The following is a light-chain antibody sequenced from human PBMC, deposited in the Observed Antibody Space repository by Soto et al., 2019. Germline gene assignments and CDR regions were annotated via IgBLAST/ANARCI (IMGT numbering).Light chain of an antibody. CDR1: QSISSW. CDR2: DAS. CDR3: KQPQA. J-gene: IGKJ1*01. V-gene: IGKV1-5*01. Sequence: DIQMTQSPSTLSASVGDRVTITCRASQSISSWLAWYQQKPGKAPKLLIYDASSLESGVPSRFSGSGSGTEFTLTISSLQPDDFATYYCKQPQAFGQGTKVEIK.